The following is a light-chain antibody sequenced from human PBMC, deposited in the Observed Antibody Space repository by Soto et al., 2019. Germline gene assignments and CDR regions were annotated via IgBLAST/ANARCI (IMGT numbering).Light chain of an antibody. CDR3: QQLFDSPIT. Sequence: PSFLTASIGESVTITCRASQVISTSLAWYQVKPGKAPKLLIYAASTLESGVPSRFSATVSGTEFSLTITSLQPEDFATYYCQQLFDSPITFGQGTRLEIK. J-gene: IGKJ5*01. CDR2: AAS. V-gene: IGKV1-9*01. CDR1: QVISTS.